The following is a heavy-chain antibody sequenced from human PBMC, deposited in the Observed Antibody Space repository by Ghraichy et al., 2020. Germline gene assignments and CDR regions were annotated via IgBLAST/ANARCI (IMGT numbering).Heavy chain of an antibody. CDR2: IRYDGSNE. D-gene: IGHD6-13*01. Sequence: GGSLRLSCAASGFTFSNYGMHWVRQAPGKGPEWVAFIRYDGSNEYYTDSVRGRFTVSKDNSKNTLYLQMNSLRAVDTAVYYCATSPPLIAAVGELDYWGQGTLVTVSS. J-gene: IGHJ4*02. CDR1: GFTFSNYG. V-gene: IGHV3-30*02. CDR3: ATSPPLIAAVGELDY.